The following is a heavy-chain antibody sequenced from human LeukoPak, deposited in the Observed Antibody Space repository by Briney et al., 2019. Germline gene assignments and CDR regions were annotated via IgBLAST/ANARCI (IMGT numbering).Heavy chain of an antibody. D-gene: IGHD2-2*01. CDR1: GGSFSGYY. CDR3: ARGRIVVVPAAPGYNWFDP. CDR2: INHSGST. J-gene: IGHJ5*02. Sequence: SETLSLTCAVYGGSFSGYYWSWTRQPPGKGLEWIGEINHSGSTNYNPSLKSRVTISVDTSKNQFSLKLSSVTAADTAVYYCARGRIVVVPAAPGYNWFDPWGQGTLVTVSS. V-gene: IGHV4-34*01.